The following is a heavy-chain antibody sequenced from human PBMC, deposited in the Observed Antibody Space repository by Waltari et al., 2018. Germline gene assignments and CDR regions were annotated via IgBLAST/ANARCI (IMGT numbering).Heavy chain of an antibody. J-gene: IGHJ4*02. CDR3: ARKGGRGYTYGPFYYDS. D-gene: IGHD5-18*01. Sequence: EVQLVEAGGDIVQPGGALRLSCVASGFTFRDSWMHWVRQVPGKGLVWGSRINVDWSSISYSDSVKGRFTISRDNTKNTVFLQLNSLRAEDTGVYYCARKGGRGYTYGPFYYDSWGQGTLVTVSS. CDR1: GFTFRDSW. CDR2: INVDWSSI. V-gene: IGHV3-74*01.